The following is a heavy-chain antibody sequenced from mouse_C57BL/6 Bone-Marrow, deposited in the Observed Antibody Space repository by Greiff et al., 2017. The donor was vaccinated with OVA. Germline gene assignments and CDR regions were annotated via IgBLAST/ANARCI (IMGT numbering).Heavy chain of an antibody. V-gene: IGHV1-81*01. D-gene: IGHD2-3*01. CDR1: GYTFTSYG. Sequence: QVQLKESGAELARPGASVKLSCKASGYTFTSYGISWVKQRTGQGLEWIGEIYPRSGNTYYNEKFKGKATLTADKSSSTAYMELRSLTSEDSAVYFCVRPDGSWFAYWGQGTLVTVSA. CDR3: VRPDGSWFAY. CDR2: IYPRSGNT. J-gene: IGHJ3*01.